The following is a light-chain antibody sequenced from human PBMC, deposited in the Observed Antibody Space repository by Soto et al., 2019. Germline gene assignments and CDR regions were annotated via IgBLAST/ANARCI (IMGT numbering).Light chain of an antibody. J-gene: IGLJ1*01. Sequence: QSVLTQPASVSGSPGQSITISCTGTSSDVGSYNLVSWYQQYPGTAPKLMIYEGSKRPSGVSNRFSGSKSGNTASLTISGLQAEDEADYYCCSYAGSSTYVFGTGTKVTVL. CDR2: EGS. CDR1: SSDVGSYNL. CDR3: CSYAGSSTYV. V-gene: IGLV2-23*01.